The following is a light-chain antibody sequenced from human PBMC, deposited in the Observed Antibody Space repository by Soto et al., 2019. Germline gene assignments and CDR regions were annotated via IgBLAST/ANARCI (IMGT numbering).Light chain of an antibody. CDR3: QQQGTTPLT. J-gene: IGKJ4*01. Sequence: EIVLTQSPGTLSLSPGERVTLSCRASQSVSSSYLAWYQQKPGQAPRLLIHDASSRATGIPDRFSGSGSGTDFTLTINRLEPEDFAVYYCQQQGTTPLTFGGGTKVEIK. V-gene: IGKV3-20*01. CDR1: QSVSSSY. CDR2: DAS.